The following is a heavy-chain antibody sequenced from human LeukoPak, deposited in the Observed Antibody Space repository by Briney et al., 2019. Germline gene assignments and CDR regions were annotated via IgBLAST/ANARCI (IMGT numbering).Heavy chain of an antibody. CDR1: GFTVSSNY. J-gene: IGHJ3*02. CDR2: IYSGGST. CDR3: ARGGSYLSAFDI. D-gene: IGHD1-26*01. Sequence: GGSLRLSCAASGFTVSSNYMSWVRQAPGKGLEWVSIIYSGGSTFYADSVKGGFTISRDNSKNTLYLQMNSLRGEDTAVYYCARGGSYLSAFDIWGQGTMVTVSS. V-gene: IGHV3-53*01.